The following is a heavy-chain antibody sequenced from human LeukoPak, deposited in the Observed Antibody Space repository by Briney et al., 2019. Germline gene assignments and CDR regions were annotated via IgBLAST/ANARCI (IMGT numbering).Heavy chain of an antibody. V-gene: IGHV3-48*02. Sequence: HGGSLRLSCAASGFTFSSYSLNWVRQAPGKGLEWVAYISSSSTLVDSADSVKGRFTISRDDAKNSLSLQMNSLRDEDTAVYYCARDVAYAFDIWGQGTMVTVSS. D-gene: IGHD5-12*01. CDR2: ISSSSTLV. CDR3: ARDVAYAFDI. J-gene: IGHJ3*02. CDR1: GFTFSSYS.